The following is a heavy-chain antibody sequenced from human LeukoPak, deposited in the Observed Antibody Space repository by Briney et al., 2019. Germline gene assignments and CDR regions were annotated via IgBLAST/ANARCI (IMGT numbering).Heavy chain of an antibody. J-gene: IGHJ6*02. CDR3: ARGWVAGYYGMDV. Sequence: SETLSLTCTVSGGSISSGGYYWSWIRQHPGKGLEWIGYIYYSGSTYYNPSLKSRGTISVDTSKNQFSLKLSSVTAADTAVYYCARGWVAGYYGMDVWGQGTTVTVSS. CDR2: IYYSGST. V-gene: IGHV4-31*03. CDR1: GGSISSGGYY. D-gene: IGHD1-26*01.